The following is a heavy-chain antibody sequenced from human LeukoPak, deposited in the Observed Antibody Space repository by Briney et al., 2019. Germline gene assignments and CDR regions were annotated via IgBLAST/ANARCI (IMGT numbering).Heavy chain of an antibody. Sequence: GGSLRLSCAASGFTFSGYAMSWVRQAPGKGLEWVSDINGSGGSTYYADSVKGRFTISRDNSKNSLYLQMNSLRAEDTAVYYCARDPGYNYGFDYWGQGTLVTVSS. CDR2: INGSGGST. CDR1: GFTFSGYA. J-gene: IGHJ4*02. CDR3: ARDPGYNYGFDY. V-gene: IGHV3-23*01. D-gene: IGHD5-18*01.